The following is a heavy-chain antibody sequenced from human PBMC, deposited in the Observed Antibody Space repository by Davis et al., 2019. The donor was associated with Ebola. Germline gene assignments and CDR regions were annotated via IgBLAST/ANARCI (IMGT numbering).Heavy chain of an antibody. CDR1: GFTFSNYH. CDR2: ISATSTYV. D-gene: IGHD4-17*01. J-gene: IGHJ2*01. V-gene: IGHV3-21*01. Sequence: GESLKISCAVSGFTFSNYHMTWVRQAPGKGLEWVSSISATSTYVYYADSVKGLFSISRDNAKNSLYLQMNSLRDEDTAVYFCAKDISVTTGVGPPPWYFDLWGRGTLVTVSS. CDR3: AKDISVTTGVGPPPWYFDL.